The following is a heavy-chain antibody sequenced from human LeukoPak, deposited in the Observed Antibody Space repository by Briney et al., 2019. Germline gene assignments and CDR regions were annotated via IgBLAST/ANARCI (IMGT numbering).Heavy chain of an antibody. D-gene: IGHD6-6*01. V-gene: IGHV3-48*03. CDR1: GFTFCSYE. Sequence: GGSLRLSCAASGFTFCSYEMNWVRQAPGKGLEWVSYISSSGSTINYADSVKGRFTISRDNAKNSLYLQMNSLRAEDTAVYYCARAYSSSTFDYWGQGTLVTVSS. J-gene: IGHJ4*02. CDR3: ARAYSSSTFDY. CDR2: ISSSGSTI.